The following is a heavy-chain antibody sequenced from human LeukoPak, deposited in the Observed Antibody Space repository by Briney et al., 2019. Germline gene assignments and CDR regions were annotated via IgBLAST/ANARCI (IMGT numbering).Heavy chain of an antibody. J-gene: IGHJ4*02. CDR3: ARERSYGSGEAVGY. V-gene: IGHV1-69*05. Sequence: ASVKVSCKASGGTFSSYAMSWVRQAPGQGLEWMGRIIPIFGTANYAQKFQGRVTITTDESTSTAYMELSSLRSEDTAAYYCARERSYGSGEAVGYWGQGTLVTVSS. CDR2: IIPIFGTA. CDR1: GGTFSSYA. D-gene: IGHD3-10*01.